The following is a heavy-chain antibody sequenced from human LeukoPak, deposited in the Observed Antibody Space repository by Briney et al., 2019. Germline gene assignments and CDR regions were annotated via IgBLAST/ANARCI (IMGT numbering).Heavy chain of an antibody. J-gene: IGHJ4*02. CDR1: GYSFTSYW. Sequence: GESLKISCKGSGYSFTSYWIGWVRQMPGKGLGWMGIIYPGDSDTRYSPSFQGQVTISADKSISTAYLQWSSLKASDTAMYYCARHRGYYYDSSGPLDYWGQGTLVTVSS. V-gene: IGHV5-51*01. D-gene: IGHD3-22*01. CDR3: ARHRGYYYDSSGPLDY. CDR2: IYPGDSDT.